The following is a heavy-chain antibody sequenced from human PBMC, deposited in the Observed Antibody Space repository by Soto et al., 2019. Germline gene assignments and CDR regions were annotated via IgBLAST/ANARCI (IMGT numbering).Heavy chain of an antibody. V-gene: IGHV1-3*05. CDR3: ARAVAVAADFDY. J-gene: IGHJ4*02. D-gene: IGHD6-19*01. Sequence: QVQLVQSGAEEKKPGASVKVSCKASGYTFTGYAMHWVRQAPGQRPEWMGWINAGNGNTQYSQKFQDKVTLTRDTPARTAYMELSSLRYEDTAVYYCARAVAVAADFDYWGQGTLVTVSS. CDR2: INAGNGNT. CDR1: GYTFTGYA.